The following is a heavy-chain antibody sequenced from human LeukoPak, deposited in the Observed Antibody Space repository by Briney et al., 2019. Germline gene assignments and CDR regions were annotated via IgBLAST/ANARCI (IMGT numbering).Heavy chain of an antibody. J-gene: IGHJ4*02. D-gene: IGHD3-10*01. CDR3: ARFYTMVRGPRYFDY. CDR2: INHSGST. Sequence: SETLSLTCAVYGGSFSGYYWSWIRQPPGKGLEWIGEINHSGSTNYNPSLKSRVTISVDTSKNQFSLKLSSVTAADTAVYYCARFYTMVRGPRYFDYWGQGTLVTVSS. V-gene: IGHV4-34*01. CDR1: GGSFSGYY.